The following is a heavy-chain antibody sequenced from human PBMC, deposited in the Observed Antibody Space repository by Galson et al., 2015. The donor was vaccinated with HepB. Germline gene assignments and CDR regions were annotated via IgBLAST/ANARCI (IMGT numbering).Heavy chain of an antibody. J-gene: IGHJ4*02. CDR1: GFTFSSYA. V-gene: IGHV3-23*01. Sequence: SLRLSCAASGFTFSSYAMSWVRQAPGKGLEWVSAISGSGGSTYYADSVKGRFTISRDNSKNTLYLQMNSLRAEDTAVYYCAKDRSGSGWYYLFDYWGQGTLVTVSS. CDR2: ISGSGGST. D-gene: IGHD6-19*01. CDR3: AKDRSGSGWYYLFDY.